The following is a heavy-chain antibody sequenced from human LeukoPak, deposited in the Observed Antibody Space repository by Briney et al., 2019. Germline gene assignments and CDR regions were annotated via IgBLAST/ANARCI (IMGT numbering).Heavy chain of an antibody. CDR1: GFTFSSYA. Sequence: PGGSLRLSCSASGFTFSSYAMHWVRQAPGKGLGYVSAISSNGGSTYYADSVKGRFTISRDNSKNTLYLQMSSLRAEDTAVYYCVTDRRGILVRGTTFDYWGQGTLVTVSS. V-gene: IGHV3-64D*06. D-gene: IGHD3-10*01. CDR2: ISSNGGST. CDR3: VTDRRGILVRGTTFDY. J-gene: IGHJ4*02.